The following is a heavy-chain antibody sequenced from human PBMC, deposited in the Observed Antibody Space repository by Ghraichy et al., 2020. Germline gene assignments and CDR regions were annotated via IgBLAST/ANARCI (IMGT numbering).Heavy chain of an antibody. Sequence: SLTCTVSGGSISSYYWSWIRQPPGKGLEWIGYIYTSGSTNYNPSLKSRVTISVDTSKNQFSLKLSSVTAADTAVYYCARQSSGWYSYYFDYWGQGTLVTVSS. CDR2: IYTSGST. CDR3: ARQSSGWYSYYFDY. V-gene: IGHV4-4*09. D-gene: IGHD6-19*01. J-gene: IGHJ4*02. CDR1: GGSISSYY.